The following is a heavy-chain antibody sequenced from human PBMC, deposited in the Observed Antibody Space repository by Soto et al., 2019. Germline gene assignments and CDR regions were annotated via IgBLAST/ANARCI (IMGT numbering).Heavy chain of an antibody. J-gene: IGHJ4*02. CDR1: GFAFSRHW. CDR2: INDDGSST. CDR3: ARNLYSDILAGINY. D-gene: IGHD3-9*01. Sequence: GGSPRISCAASGFAFSRHWMHWVRQAPGKGLVWVSRINDDGSSTNYADSVKGRFTISRDNAKNTLYLQMNSLRADDTAVYYCARNLYSDILAGINYWGQGTLVTVSS. V-gene: IGHV3-74*01.